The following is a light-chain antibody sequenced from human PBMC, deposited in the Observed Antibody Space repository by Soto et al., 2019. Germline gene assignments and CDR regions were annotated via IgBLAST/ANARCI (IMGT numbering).Light chain of an antibody. CDR2: DVR. CDR1: SSDVGGYNY. Sequence: QSALTQPASVSGSPGQSITISCTGTSSDVGGYNYVSWYQQHPGKAPKLMIYDVRNRPSGVSNRFSGSKSGNTASLTISGLQAEDEADYYCSSYTITSTLYVFGTGTKLTVL. CDR3: SSYTITSTLYV. J-gene: IGLJ1*01. V-gene: IGLV2-14*01.